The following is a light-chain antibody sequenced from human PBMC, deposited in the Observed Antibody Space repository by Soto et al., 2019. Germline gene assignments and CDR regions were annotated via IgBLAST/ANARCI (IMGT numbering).Light chain of an antibody. Sequence: QSVLTQPPSASGSLGQSVTLSCTGTSHDIGLNNFVSWYQQHPGKAPKLIISHVNEWPSGVPDRFSGSKSGNTASLTVSGLQPEDEADYYCTAYSGTKNWGIFGTGTQLTVL. CDR1: SHDIGLNNF. J-gene: IGLJ1*01. CDR3: TAYSGTKNWGI. CDR2: HVN. V-gene: IGLV2-8*01.